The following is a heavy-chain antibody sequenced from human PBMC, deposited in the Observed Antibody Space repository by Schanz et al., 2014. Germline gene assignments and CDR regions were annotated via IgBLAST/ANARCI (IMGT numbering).Heavy chain of an antibody. CDR3: TADLWFGAVWGVW. D-gene: IGHD3-10*01. CDR2: IKSKTDGGTR. CDR1: GFTLNNAW. J-gene: IGHJ4*02. V-gene: IGHV3-15*01. Sequence: EVQLVESGGGLVKPGGSLRLSCATSGFTLNNAWMNWVRQAPGKGLQWVARIKSKTDGGTRDYAAPEKGRFTISTDDKKNPVMQQKSSLQNENAAVYCCTADLWFGAVWGVWWGQGTLVTVSS.